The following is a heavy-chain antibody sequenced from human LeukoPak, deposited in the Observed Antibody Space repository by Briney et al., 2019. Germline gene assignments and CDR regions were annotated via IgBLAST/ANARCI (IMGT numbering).Heavy chain of an antibody. V-gene: IGHV3-53*01. D-gene: IGHD6-19*01. CDR1: GFTVSSNF. CDR3: ASHPKQWLANLDH. J-gene: IGHJ4*02. CDR2: IYSGGNT. Sequence: GGSLRLSCAASGFTVSSNFLSWVRQAPGKGLEWVSVIYSGGNTYYADSVKGGFTISRENSKNTLYLQMNSLRADDTAVYYCASHPKQWLANLDHWGQGTLVTVSS.